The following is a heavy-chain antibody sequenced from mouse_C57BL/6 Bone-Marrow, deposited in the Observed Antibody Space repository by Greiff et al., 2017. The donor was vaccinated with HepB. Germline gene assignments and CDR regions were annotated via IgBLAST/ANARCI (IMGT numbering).Heavy chain of an antibody. D-gene: IGHD1-1*01. CDR2: IDPSDSYT. CDR1: GYTFTSYW. V-gene: IGHV1-50*01. J-gene: IGHJ4*01. Sequence: VQLQQPGAELVKPGASVKLSCKASGYTFTSYWMQWVKQRPGQGLEWIGEIDPSDSYTNYNQKFKGKATLTVDTSSSTAYMQLSSLTSEDSAVYYCARGSSYLYAMDYWGQGTSVTVSS. CDR3: ARGSSYLYAMDY.